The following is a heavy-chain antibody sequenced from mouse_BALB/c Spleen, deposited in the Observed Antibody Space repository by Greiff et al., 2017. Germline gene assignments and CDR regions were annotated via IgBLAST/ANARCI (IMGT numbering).Heavy chain of an antibody. V-gene: IGHV3-2*02. Sequence: VQLKESGPGLVKPSQSLSLTCTVTGYSITSDYAWNWIRQFPGNKLEWMGYISYSGSTSYNPSLKSRISITRDTSKNQFFLQLNSVTTEDTATYYCARNDDYYAMDYWGQGTSVTVAS. CDR2: ISYSGST. CDR3: ARNDDYYAMDY. J-gene: IGHJ4*01. CDR1: GYSITSDYA.